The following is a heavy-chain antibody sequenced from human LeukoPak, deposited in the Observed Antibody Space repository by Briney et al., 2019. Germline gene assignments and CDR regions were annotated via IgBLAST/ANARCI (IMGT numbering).Heavy chain of an antibody. CDR2: INQDGSAK. CDR1: GFMFTSYW. V-gene: IGHV3-7*01. Sequence: GGSLRLSCAASGFMFTSYWMSWVRQAPGKGLEWVANINQDGSAKYYVDSVKGRFTISRDNAKNSLYLQMNSLRAEDTAVYYCASTYYYDGKFDYWGQGTLVTVSS. J-gene: IGHJ4*02. CDR3: ASTYYYDGKFDY. D-gene: IGHD3-22*01.